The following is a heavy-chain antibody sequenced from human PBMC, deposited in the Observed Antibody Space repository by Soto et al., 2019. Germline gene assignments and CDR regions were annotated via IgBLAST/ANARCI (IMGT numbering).Heavy chain of an antibody. Sequence: QVQLQESGPGLVEPSQTLSLTCTVSGGSVSSGGYFWSWIRQPPGEGLEWIGHIYNSGSTYSNPSLRGRVTISVDTSKCQFSLKLSSVTAADSAVYYCARGSSADKIDFWGQGTLVTVSS. CDR3: ARGSSADKIDF. V-gene: IGHV4-30-4*01. J-gene: IGHJ4*02. D-gene: IGHD3-3*01. CDR2: IYNSGST. CDR1: GGSVSSGGYF.